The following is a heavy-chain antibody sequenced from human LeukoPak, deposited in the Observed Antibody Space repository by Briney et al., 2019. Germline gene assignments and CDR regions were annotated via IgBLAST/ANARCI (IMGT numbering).Heavy chain of an antibody. Sequence: SQTLSLTCTVSGGSISSGGYYWSWIRQHPGKGLEWIGYIYYSGSTYYNPSLKSRVTISVDTSQNQFSLKLSSVTAADTAVYYCARWPYYYDSSGYYDYWGQGTLVTVSS. V-gene: IGHV4-31*03. D-gene: IGHD3-22*01. CDR1: GGSISSGGYY. J-gene: IGHJ4*02. CDR2: IYYSGST. CDR3: ARWPYYYDSSGYYDY.